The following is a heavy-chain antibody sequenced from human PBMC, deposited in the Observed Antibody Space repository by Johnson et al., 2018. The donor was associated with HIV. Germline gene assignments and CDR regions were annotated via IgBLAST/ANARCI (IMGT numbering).Heavy chain of an antibody. V-gene: IGHV3-66*01. J-gene: IGHJ3*02. D-gene: IGHD3-22*01. CDR2: TYSGGST. Sequence: EVQLVESGGDLVQPGGSLRLSCAASGFTFSGYYLSWVRQAPGKGLEWVSVTYSGGSTQYADCVKRRFSISRDTSKNTVYLQMNSLRPEDTAIYYCARRFRSGAYSDGFEIWGHGTMVTVSS. CDR1: GFTFSGYY. CDR3: ARRFRSGAYSDGFEI.